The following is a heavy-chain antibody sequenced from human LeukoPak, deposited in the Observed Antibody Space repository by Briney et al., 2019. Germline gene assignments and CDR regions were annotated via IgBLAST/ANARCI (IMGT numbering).Heavy chain of an antibody. Sequence: GGSLRLSCAASGFTFSTYEMNWVRQAPGKGLEWVSYISGSATTIYYADSVKGRFTISRDNAKNSLYLQMNSLRADDSAVNYCARGVDYWGQGTLVTVSS. V-gene: IGHV3-48*03. CDR1: GFTFSTYE. J-gene: IGHJ4*02. CDR2: ISGSATTI. CDR3: ARGVDY.